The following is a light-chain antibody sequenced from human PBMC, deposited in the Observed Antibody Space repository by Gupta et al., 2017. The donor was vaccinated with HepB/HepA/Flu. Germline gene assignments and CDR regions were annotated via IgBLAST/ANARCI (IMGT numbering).Light chain of an antibody. CDR3: AGWDDSLNGVV. J-gene: IGLJ1*01. CDR1: SSNIGGNS. CDR2: SDN. Sequence: QSVLTQPPSASGTPGQRVTIPCSGSSSNIGGNSVNRYQQVPGPAPKLLIYSDNQRPSGVTDRFSGSKSGTSASLAISGLQSEDEADYYCAGWDDSLNGVVFGVGTKFTVL. V-gene: IGLV1-44*01.